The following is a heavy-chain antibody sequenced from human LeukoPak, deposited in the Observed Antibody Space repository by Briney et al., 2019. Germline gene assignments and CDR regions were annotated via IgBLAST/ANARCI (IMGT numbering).Heavy chain of an antibody. D-gene: IGHD6-19*01. CDR2: IPYDGSNK. J-gene: IGHJ4*02. Sequence: PGGSLRLSCAASGFTFSSYAMHWVRQAPGKGLEWVAVIPYDGSNKYYADSVKGRFTISRDNSKNTLYLQMNSLRAEDTAVYYCARDPGPSIAVAGTLDYWGQGTLVTVSS. CDR3: ARDPGPSIAVAGTLDY. CDR1: GFTFSSYA. V-gene: IGHV3-30-3*01.